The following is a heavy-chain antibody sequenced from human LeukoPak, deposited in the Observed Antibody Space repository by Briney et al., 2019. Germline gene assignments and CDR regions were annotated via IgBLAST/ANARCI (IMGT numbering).Heavy chain of an antibody. CDR1: GFTFSSYG. Sequence: DPGGSLRLSCAASGFTFSSYGTHWVRQAPGKGLEWVAVIWYDGSNKYYADSVKGRFTISRDNSKNTLYLQMNSLRAEDTAVYYCARGRPVTGRGYYYYGMDVWGQGTTVTVSS. CDR3: ARGRPVTGRGYYYYGMDV. CDR2: IWYDGSNK. D-gene: IGHD2-21*02. J-gene: IGHJ6*02. V-gene: IGHV3-33*01.